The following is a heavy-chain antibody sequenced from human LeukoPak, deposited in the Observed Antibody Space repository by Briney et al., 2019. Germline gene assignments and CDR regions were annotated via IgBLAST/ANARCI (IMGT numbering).Heavy chain of an antibody. CDR2: ISGSGGST. CDR3: AKVKEEPAGRGGASGYSYYFDY. D-gene: IGHD3-22*01. Sequence: PGGSLRLSCAASGFTFSSYAMSWVRQAPGKGLEWVSAISGSGGSTYYADSVKGRFTISRDNSKNTLYLQMNSLRAEDTAVYYCAKVKEEPAGRGGASGYSYYFDYWGQGTLVTVSS. CDR1: GFTFSSYA. V-gene: IGHV3-23*01. J-gene: IGHJ4*02.